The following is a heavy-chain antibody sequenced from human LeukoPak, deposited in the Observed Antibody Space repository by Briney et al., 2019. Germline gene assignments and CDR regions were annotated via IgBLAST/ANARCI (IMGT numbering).Heavy chain of an antibody. D-gene: IGHD5-24*01. V-gene: IGHV1-8*02. Sequence: GASVKVSCKASGYTFKNYDINWVRQATGQGPEWMGWMNPNSGNTGFAQKFQDRVSMTRDTSINTAYMELTSLRSGDTAVYYCARATPGGLHGYSFDYWGQGTVVTVYS. CDR2: MNPNSGNT. J-gene: IGHJ4*02. CDR1: GYTFKNYD. CDR3: ARATPGGLHGYSFDY.